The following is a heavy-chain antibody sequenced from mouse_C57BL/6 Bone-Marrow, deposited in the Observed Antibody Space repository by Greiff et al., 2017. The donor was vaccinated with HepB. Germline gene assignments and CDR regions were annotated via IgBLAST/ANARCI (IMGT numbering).Heavy chain of an antibody. V-gene: IGHV2-9-1*01. CDR3: ARIRLNYGNPFDY. CDR2: IWPGGGT. J-gene: IGHJ2*01. D-gene: IGHD2-1*01. CDR1: GFSLTSYS. Sequence: QVQLQESGPGLVAPSPSLSITCTVSGFSLTSYSISWVRQPPGKGLEWLGVIWPGGGTNYNSALKSRLSISKDNSKSQVFLKMNSLQTDDTARYYCARIRLNYGNPFDYWGQGTTLTVSS.